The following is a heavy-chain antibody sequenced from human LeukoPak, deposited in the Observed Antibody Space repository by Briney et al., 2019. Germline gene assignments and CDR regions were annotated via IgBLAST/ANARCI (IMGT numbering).Heavy chain of an antibody. Sequence: GRSLRLSCAASGFTFSSYAMHWVRQAPGKGLEWVAVISYDGSNKYYADSVKGRFTISRDNSKNTPYLQMNSLRAEDTAVYYCARGHYGGNSHYYYGMDVWGQGTTVTVSS. CDR3: ARGHYGGNSHYYYGMDV. J-gene: IGHJ6*02. CDR1: GFTFSSYA. CDR2: ISYDGSNK. D-gene: IGHD4-23*01. V-gene: IGHV3-30-3*01.